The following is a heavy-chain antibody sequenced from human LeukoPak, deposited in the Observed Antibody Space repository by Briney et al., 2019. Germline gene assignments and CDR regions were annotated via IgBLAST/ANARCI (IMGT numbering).Heavy chain of an antibody. Sequence: SETLSLTCTVSGGSFSSYYWSWIRQPPGKGLEWIGYVFYSGSTNFNPSLKSRVTMSVDTSKNQVSLKLSSVTAADTAVYYCARDIGYSGYFDYWGQGTLVTVSS. D-gene: IGHD2-15*01. CDR3: ARDIGYSGYFDY. J-gene: IGHJ4*02. V-gene: IGHV4-59*01. CDR1: GGSFSSYY. CDR2: VFYSGST.